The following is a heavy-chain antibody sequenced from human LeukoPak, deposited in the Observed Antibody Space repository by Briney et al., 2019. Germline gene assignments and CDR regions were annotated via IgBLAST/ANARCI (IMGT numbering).Heavy chain of an antibody. Sequence: GSLRLSCAAPGFIFSNYWMTWVRQAPGKGLEWVAHIRQDGSERHYVDSVKDRFTISRDNAKNSLDLQMDSLRAEDTAVYYCARDWGSTGYDLYDSWGQGTLVTVSS. CDR3: ARDWGSTGYDLYDS. J-gene: IGHJ4*02. CDR1: GFIFSNYW. V-gene: IGHV3-7*01. D-gene: IGHD5-12*01. CDR2: IRQDGSER.